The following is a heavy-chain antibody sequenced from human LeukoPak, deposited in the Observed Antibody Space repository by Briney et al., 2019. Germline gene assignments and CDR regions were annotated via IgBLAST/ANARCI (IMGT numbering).Heavy chain of an antibody. Sequence: GGSLRLSRAASGFTFSSYAMHWVRQAPGRGLEWMSVISYDGSNKYFADSVKGRFTISRDNSKNTLYLLMNNLRGEDTAVYDCARGQRAHVEWSYYMDVWGKGTTVTVSS. CDR1: GFTFSSYA. CDR3: ARGQRAHVEWSYYMDV. D-gene: IGHD3-3*01. CDR2: ISYDGSNK. J-gene: IGHJ6*03. V-gene: IGHV3-30*04.